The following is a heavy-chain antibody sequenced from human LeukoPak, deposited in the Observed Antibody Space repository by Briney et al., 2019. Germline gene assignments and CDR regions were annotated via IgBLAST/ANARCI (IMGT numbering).Heavy chain of an antibody. CDR3: ARDYVDTAMVPD. D-gene: IGHD5-18*01. CDR2: IIPILGIA. J-gene: IGHJ4*02. V-gene: IGHV1-69*04. CDR1: GGTLSSYA. Sequence: GASVKVSCKASGGTLSSYAISWVRQAPGQGLEWMGRIIPILGIANYAQKFQGRVTITADKSTSTAYMELSSLRSEDTAVYYCARDYVDTAMVPDWGQGTLVTVSS.